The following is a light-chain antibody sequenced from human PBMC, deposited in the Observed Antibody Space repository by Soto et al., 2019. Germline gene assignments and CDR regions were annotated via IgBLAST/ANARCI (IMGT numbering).Light chain of an antibody. V-gene: IGLV1-44*01. CDR2: SNN. CDR1: NSNIGTNT. Sequence: QSVLTQPPSASGTPGQRVTISCSGSNSNIGTNTVNWYQQLPGTAPRLLIYSNNQRPSGVPDRFSGSKSGTSASLAISGLQSEDEADYYCAAWDDGLNGVAFGGGTQLTVL. CDR3: AAWDDGLNGVA. J-gene: IGLJ2*01.